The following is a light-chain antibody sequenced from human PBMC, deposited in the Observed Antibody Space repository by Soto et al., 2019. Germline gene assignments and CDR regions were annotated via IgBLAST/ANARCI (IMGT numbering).Light chain of an antibody. CDR1: QSVSSY. Sequence: EIVLTQSPATLSLSPGERATLSCRASQSVSSYLAWYQQKPGQAPRLLIYDASNRATGIPARFSGSGSGTDFTLTISSLEPEDFAVYYCQQRSNWPPGGTFGGGTNVELK. CDR2: DAS. J-gene: IGKJ4*01. V-gene: IGKV3-11*01. CDR3: QQRSNWPPGGT.